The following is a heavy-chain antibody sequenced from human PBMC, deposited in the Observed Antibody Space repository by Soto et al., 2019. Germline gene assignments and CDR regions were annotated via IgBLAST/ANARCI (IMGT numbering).Heavy chain of an antibody. D-gene: IGHD5-18*01. V-gene: IGHV4-59*01. CDR3: ARSPSGYSSTFDY. Sequence: SETLSLTCTVSGGSISSYYWSWIRQPPGKGLEWIGYIYSSGSTNYTPSLRSRLTISVDTSKNQFSLKLTSVTAADTAVYYCARSPSGYSSTFDYWGQGTLVTVSS. CDR2: IYSSGST. CDR1: GGSISSYY. J-gene: IGHJ4*02.